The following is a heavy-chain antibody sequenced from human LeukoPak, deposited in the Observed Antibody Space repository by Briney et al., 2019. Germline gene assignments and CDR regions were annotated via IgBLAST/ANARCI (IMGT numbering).Heavy chain of an antibody. D-gene: IGHD6-19*01. CDR2: IYYSGST. J-gene: IGHJ6*02. CDR1: GGSISSYY. CDR3: ARVTGYSSGWYADYYYGMDV. Sequence: PSETLSLTCTVSGGSISSYYWSWIRQPPGKGLERIGYIYYSGSTNYNPSLKSRVTISVDTSKNQFSLQLSSVTAADTAVYYCARVTGYSSGWYADYYYGMDVWGQGTTVTVSS. V-gene: IGHV4-59*01.